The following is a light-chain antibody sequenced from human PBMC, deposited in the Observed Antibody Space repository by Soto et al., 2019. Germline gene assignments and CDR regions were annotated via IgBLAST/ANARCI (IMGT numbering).Light chain of an antibody. CDR1: QSVDTY. CDR2: GAS. J-gene: IGKJ4*01. Sequence: EMTQSPSSLSASVGDRVIITCRASQSVDTYLNWYQQKPGEAPKFLTFGASNLQSGVPSRFSGSGSGTDFTLTITNLQPEVCATYYCQQSYGSPTFGGGTKVEIK. CDR3: QQSYGSPT. V-gene: IGKV1-39*01.